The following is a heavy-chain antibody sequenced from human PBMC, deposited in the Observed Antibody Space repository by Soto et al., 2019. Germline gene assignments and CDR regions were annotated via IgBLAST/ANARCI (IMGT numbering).Heavy chain of an antibody. CDR1: GFTFSIYA. CDR3: XXXXXXXXYFTPLRDAFDI. D-gene: IGHD1-26*01. CDR2: SSGSGGST. J-gene: IGHJ3*02. Sequence: EVQLLESGGGLVQPGGSLRLSCAASGFTFSIYAMSWVRQAPGXGLEWVSASSGSGGSTYYADSVKGRFTISRDNXXXXXXXXXXXXXXXXXXXXXXXXXXXXXXYFTPLRDAFDIWGHGTVVTVSS. V-gene: IGHV3-23*01.